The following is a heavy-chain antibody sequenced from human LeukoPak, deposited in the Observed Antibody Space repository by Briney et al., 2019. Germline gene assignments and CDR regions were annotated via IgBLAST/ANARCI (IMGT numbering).Heavy chain of an antibody. V-gene: IGHV4-39*01. CDR2: IHYSGTPT. CDR3: AAGGDDAKAGF. D-gene: IGHD2-21*02. J-gene: IGHJ4*02. Sequence: SETLSPTSAVFGGSLNSGRYYWDWIRHTPRKGLGWIGTIHYSGTPTFYNPSLESRVTIFADTSKNQFSLKVTSVTAADTAVYYCAAGGDDAKAGFWGQGTLVTVSS. CDR1: GGSLNSGRYY.